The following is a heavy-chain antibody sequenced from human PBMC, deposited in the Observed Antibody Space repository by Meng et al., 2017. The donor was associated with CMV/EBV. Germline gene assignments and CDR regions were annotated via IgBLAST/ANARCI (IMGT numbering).Heavy chain of an antibody. D-gene: IGHD2-2*01. CDR1: GYTFTSYD. CDR3: ARRPVVVVPAATRYYYYGMDV. Sequence: ASVKVSCKASGYTFTSYDINWVRQATGQGLEWMGWMNPNSGNTVYAQKFQGRVTMTRNTSISTAYMELSSLRSKDTAVYYCARRPVVVVPAATRYYYYGMDVWGQGTTVTVSS. CDR2: MNPNSGNT. V-gene: IGHV1-8*01. J-gene: IGHJ6*02.